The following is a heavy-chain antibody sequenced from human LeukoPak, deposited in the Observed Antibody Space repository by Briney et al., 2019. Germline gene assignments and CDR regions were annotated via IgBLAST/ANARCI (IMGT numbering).Heavy chain of an antibody. J-gene: IGHJ4*02. D-gene: IGHD2/OR15-2a*01. CDR2: IHPSSGAT. Sequence: GASVKVSCKASGYTFIAYHMHWVRQAPGQGLEWMGRIHPSSGATNYAQRFQGRVTLTRDTSINTAYMELSRLTSDDTAVYCCARDLPFEDWGQGTLVTVSS. CDR3: ARDLPFED. CDR1: GYTFIAYH. V-gene: IGHV1-2*06.